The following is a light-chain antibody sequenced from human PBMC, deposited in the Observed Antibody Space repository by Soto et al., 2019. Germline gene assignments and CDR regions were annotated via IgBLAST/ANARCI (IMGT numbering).Light chain of an antibody. J-gene: IGKJ1*01. Sequence: TQSPATLSVSPGDRATLSCRASQSVGSSLAWYQQKRGQPPRLLIYGASSRESGVPDKFTGSGSGTEFVLTVTSLQSDDSAVYSCQQYNSWPPTFGHGTRVEIK. CDR2: GAS. CDR3: QQYNSWPPT. CDR1: QSVGSS. V-gene: IGKV3-15*01.